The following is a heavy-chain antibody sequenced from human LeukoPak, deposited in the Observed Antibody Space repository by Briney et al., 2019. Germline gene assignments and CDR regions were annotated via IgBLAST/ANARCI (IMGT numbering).Heavy chain of an antibody. CDR1: GYTFTSYD. D-gene: IGHD4-17*01. J-gene: IGHJ4*02. Sequence: ASVKVSCKASGYTFTSYDINWVRQATGQGREWMGWMNPNSGNTGYAQKFQGRVTMTRNTSISTAYMELSSLRSEDTAVYYCARVGPRRMTTVTRGLGYWGQGTLVTVSS. V-gene: IGHV1-8*01. CDR3: ARVGPRRMTTVTRGLGY. CDR2: MNPNSGNT.